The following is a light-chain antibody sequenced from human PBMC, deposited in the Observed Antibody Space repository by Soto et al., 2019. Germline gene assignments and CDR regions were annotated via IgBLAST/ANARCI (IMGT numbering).Light chain of an antibody. CDR2: EIS. J-gene: IGLJ1*01. CDR3: GTWDSSLSAGRV. CDR1: SSDVGGYNY. Sequence: QSVLTQPPSASGSPGQSVAISCTGTSSDVGGYNYVSWYQRHPGKAPKLLIYEISKRPSGVPDRFSGSKSGTSASLGITGLQTGDEADYYCGTWDSSLSAGRVFGTGTKVTV. V-gene: IGLV1-51*02.